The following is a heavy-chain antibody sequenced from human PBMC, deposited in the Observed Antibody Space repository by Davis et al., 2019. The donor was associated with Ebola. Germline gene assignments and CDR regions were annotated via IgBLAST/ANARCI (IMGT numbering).Heavy chain of an antibody. CDR2: INHSGST. J-gene: IGHJ5*02. V-gene: IGHV4-34*01. CDR1: GGSFSGYY. D-gene: IGHD2-8*02. Sequence: SETLSLTCAVYGGSFSGYYWSWIRQPPGKGLEWIGEINHSGSTHYNPSLKSRVTISVDTSKNQFSLKLSSVTAADTAVYYCARGRRWLVVYARGNWFDPWGQGTLVTVSS. CDR3: ARGRRWLVVYARGNWFDP.